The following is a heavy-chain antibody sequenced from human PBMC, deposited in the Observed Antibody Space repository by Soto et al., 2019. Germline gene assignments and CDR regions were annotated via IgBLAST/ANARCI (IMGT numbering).Heavy chain of an antibody. CDR1: GYTFSNYG. D-gene: IGHD1-7*01. CDR2: ISAYSGKT. CDR3: ARTGELRLDS. Sequence: QVHLVQSGAEVKKPGASVRVSCKASGYTFSNYGISWVRQAPGQGLEWMGWISAYSGKTNYAQSLQVRVTMTTATSTITAYMELRSLTSDDAAVYYCARTGELRLDSWGQGTLVTVSS. V-gene: IGHV1-18*01. J-gene: IGHJ4*02.